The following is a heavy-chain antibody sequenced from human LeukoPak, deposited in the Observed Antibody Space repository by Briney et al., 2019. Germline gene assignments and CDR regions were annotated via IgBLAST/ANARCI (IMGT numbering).Heavy chain of an antibody. CDR3: ARYWGVQLWPHWYFDY. V-gene: IGHV4-59*01. CDR2: IYYSGSA. J-gene: IGHJ2*01. D-gene: IGHD5-18*01. Sequence: PSETLSLTCTVSGGSISSYYWSWFRQTPGKGPEWIGYIYYSGSAKYNPSLKSRVTISVDRSKNQFSLKLNSVTAADTAVYYCARYWGVQLWPHWYFDYLCRDSLVTVSS. CDR1: GGSISSYY.